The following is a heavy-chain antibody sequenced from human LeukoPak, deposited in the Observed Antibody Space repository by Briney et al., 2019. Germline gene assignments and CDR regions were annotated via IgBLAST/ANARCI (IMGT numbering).Heavy chain of an antibody. J-gene: IGHJ4*02. CDR1: GTSFTSYY. CDR2: VNHSGYT. V-gene: IGHV4-34*01. Sequence: SETLSLTCGVSGTSFTSYYWSWIRQTPGKGLEWIGEVNHSGYTNMNPSLKSRVTISVDTSKNQFSLMMTSVTAADTAVYFCARMTTGHDYWGQGTLVTVSS. D-gene: IGHD4-17*01. CDR3: ARMTTGHDY.